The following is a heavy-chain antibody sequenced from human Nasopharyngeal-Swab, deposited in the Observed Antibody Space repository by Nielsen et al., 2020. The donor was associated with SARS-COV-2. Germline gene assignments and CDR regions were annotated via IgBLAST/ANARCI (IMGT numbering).Heavy chain of an antibody. CDR2: ISGSGGST. V-gene: IGHV3-23*01. J-gene: IGHJ4*02. CDR3: AKGISSGWSFFDY. Sequence: GESLKISCAASGFTFSSYAMSWVRQAPGKGLEWVSAISGSGGSTYYADSVKGRFTISRDNSKNTPYLQMNSLRAEDTAVYYCAKGISSGWSFFDYWGQGTLVTVSS. D-gene: IGHD6-19*01. CDR1: GFTFSSYA.